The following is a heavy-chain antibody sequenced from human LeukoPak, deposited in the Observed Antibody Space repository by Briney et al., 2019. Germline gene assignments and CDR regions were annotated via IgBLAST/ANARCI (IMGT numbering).Heavy chain of an antibody. CDR2: ISGYNGDT. CDR3: ARDSGLSDFDD. V-gene: IGHV1-18*01. J-gene: IGHJ4*02. CDR1: GYNFKTHA. D-gene: IGHD6-19*01. Sequence: GASVKVSCQTSGYNFKTHAVSWVRQVPGQGLEWMGWISGYNGDTAFAPKFQGRLTMTRDTSISTAYMELSMLTSDDTAVYYCARDSGLSDFDDWGQGTLVTVSS.